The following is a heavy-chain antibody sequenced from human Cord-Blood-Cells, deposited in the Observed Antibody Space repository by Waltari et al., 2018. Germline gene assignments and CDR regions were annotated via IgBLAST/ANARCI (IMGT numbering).Heavy chain of an antibody. D-gene: IGHD2-21*02. CDR1: GFSFSSYW. V-gene: IGHV3-74*01. J-gene: IGHJ4*02. Sequence: EVQLVASGGGLVQPGGSLRLPCAASGFSFSSYWMHWVRQAPGKGLVWVSRINSDGISTSYADSVKGRFTISRDNAKNTLYLQMNSLRAEDTAVYYCAREHIVVVTAIDYWGQVTLVTVSS. CDR3: AREHIVVVTAIDY. CDR2: INSDGIST.